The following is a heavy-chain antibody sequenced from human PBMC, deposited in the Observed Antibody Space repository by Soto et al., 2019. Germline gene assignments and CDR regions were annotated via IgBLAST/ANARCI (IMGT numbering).Heavy chain of an antibody. D-gene: IGHD2-2*01. Sequence: PGGSLRLSCAASGFTFSSYWMSWVRQAPGKGLEWVANIKQDGSEKYYVDSVKGRFTISRDNAKNSLYLQMNSLRAEDTAVYYCARVFRDIVVVPAMRGAFDIWGQGTMVTVSS. J-gene: IGHJ3*02. V-gene: IGHV3-7*01. CDR2: IKQDGSEK. CDR3: ARVFRDIVVVPAMRGAFDI. CDR1: GFTFSSYW.